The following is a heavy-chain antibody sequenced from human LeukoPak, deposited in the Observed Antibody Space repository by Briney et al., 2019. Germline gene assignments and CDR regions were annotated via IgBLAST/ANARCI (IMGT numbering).Heavy chain of an antibody. J-gene: IGHJ4*02. D-gene: IGHD6-13*01. Sequence: GGSLRLSCAASGFTFSSYWMSWVRQAPGKGLEWLASIKQDGSEKYYVDSVKGRFTISRDNAKNSLYLQMNSLRAEDTAVYYCARGTIAAAGYYYFDYWGQGTQVTVSS. CDR3: ARGTIAAAGYYYFDY. V-gene: IGHV3-7*04. CDR1: GFTFSSYW. CDR2: IKQDGSEK.